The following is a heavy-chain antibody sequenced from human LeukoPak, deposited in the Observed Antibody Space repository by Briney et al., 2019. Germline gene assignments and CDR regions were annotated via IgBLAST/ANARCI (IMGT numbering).Heavy chain of an antibody. CDR1: RFTFSSYN. CDR3: ARDPINYDSSGYYRPGFDY. CDR2: ISSSSGTI. D-gene: IGHD3-22*01. V-gene: IGHV3-48*02. J-gene: IGHJ4*02. Sequence: PGGSLRLSCAASRFTFSSYNMKWVRQAPGKGLEWVSYISSSSGTIYYADSVKGRFTISRDNAKNSLYLQMNSLRDEDTAVYYCARDPINYDSSGYYRPGFDYWGQGTLVTVSS.